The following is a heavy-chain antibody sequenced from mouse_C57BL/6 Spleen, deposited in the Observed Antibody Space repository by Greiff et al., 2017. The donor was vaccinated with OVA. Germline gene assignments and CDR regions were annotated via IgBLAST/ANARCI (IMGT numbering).Heavy chain of an antibody. CDR2: IDPSDSYT. Sequence: QVQLQQPGAELVMPGASVKLSCKASGYTFTSYWMHWVKQRPGQGLEWIGEIDPSDSYTNYNQKFKGKSTLTVDKSSSTAYMQLRSLTSEATAVYYCSRSSYSNYSAWFAYWGQGTLVTVSA. CDR3: SRSSYSNYSAWFAY. V-gene: IGHV1-69*01. D-gene: IGHD2-5*01. CDR1: GYTFTSYW. J-gene: IGHJ3*01.